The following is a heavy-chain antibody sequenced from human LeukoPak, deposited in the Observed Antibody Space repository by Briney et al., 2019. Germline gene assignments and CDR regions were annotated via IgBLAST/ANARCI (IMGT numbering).Heavy chain of an antibody. J-gene: IGHJ4*02. CDR2: IKSKTDGGAT. D-gene: IGHD1-26*01. CDR1: GFTFSNAW. Sequence: PGGSLRLSCAASGFTFSNAWMTWVRQAPGKGLEWVGRIKSKTDGGATDYAAPVKGRFTISRDDSKNTLYLQMNSLKTEDTAFYYCTTGFLATVGATGGQGTLVTVSS. V-gene: IGHV3-15*01. CDR3: TTGFLATVGAT.